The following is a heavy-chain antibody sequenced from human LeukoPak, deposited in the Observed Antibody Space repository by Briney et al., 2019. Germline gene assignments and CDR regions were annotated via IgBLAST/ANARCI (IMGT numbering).Heavy chain of an antibody. J-gene: IGHJ4*02. V-gene: IGHV4-4*07. D-gene: IGHD3-16*01. CDR1: GDSMNNYY. CDR2: IYISGNT. CDR3: ARGGVLHTYFDY. Sequence: SEALSLTCTVSGDSMNNYYWTWMRQPAGKGLEWIGRIYISGNTMYNPSLQSRVTMSLDTSKNHFSLKLRSVTAADTAVYFCARGGVLHTYFDYWGQGTLVSVSS.